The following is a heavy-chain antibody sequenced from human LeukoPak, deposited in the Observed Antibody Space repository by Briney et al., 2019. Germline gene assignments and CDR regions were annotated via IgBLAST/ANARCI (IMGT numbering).Heavy chain of an antibody. V-gene: IGHV5-51*01. CDR2: IYPGDSDT. Sequence: GESLKISCKGSGYSFTSYWIGWVRQMPGKGLEWMGIIYPGDSDTRYSPSFQGQVTISADKSISTAYLQWSSLKASDTAMYYCARGRPGYDFWSGYTPLGPWFDPWGQGTLVTVSS. J-gene: IGHJ5*02. CDR1: GYSFTSYW. D-gene: IGHD3-3*01. CDR3: ARGRPGYDFWSGYTPLGPWFDP.